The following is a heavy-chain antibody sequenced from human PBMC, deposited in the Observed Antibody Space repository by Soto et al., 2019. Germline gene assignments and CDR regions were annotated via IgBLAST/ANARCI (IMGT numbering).Heavy chain of an antibody. CDR2: IIPIFGTA. Sequence: QVQLVQSGAEVKKPGSSVKVSCKASGGTFSSYAISWVRQAPGQGLEWMGGIIPIFGTANYAQKFQGRVTITADKATSTAYRELSSLRAEDTAVYYCARDRRLGSSSWSRAQIDYYGMDVWGQGTTVTVSS. CDR3: ARDRRLGSSSWSRAQIDYYGMDV. J-gene: IGHJ6*02. V-gene: IGHV1-69*06. D-gene: IGHD6-13*01. CDR1: GGTFSSYA.